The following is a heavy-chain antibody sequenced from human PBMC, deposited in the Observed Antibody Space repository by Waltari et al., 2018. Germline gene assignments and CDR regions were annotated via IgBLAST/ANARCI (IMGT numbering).Heavy chain of an antibody. Sequence: EVQLVESGGGLVQPGGYLRPPCAASGLTLSRSWIHWVRQSPGKGLMWVSRINNDGSSTVYADSVKGRFTISRDDAKNTVSLQLNNLSAEDTALYYCARAGLLGAFDVWGQGTMVTVSS. J-gene: IGHJ3*01. CDR2: INNDGSST. D-gene: IGHD2-15*01. CDR3: ARAGLLGAFDV. CDR1: GLTLSRSW. V-gene: IGHV3-74*03.